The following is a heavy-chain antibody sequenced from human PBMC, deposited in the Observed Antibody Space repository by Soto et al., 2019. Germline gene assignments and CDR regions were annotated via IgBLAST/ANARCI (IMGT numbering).Heavy chain of an antibody. CDR1: GFTVSSNY. CDR2: IYSGGST. CDR3: ARDRLVSDTAMVTDSYYYGMDV. J-gene: IGHJ6*02. Sequence: GGSLRLSCAASGFTVSSNYVSWVRQAPGKGLEWVSVIYSGGSTYYADSVKGRFTISRDNSKNTLYLQMNSLRAGDTAVYYCARDRLVSDTAMVTDSYYYGMDVWGQGTTVTVSS. V-gene: IGHV3-53*01. D-gene: IGHD5-18*01.